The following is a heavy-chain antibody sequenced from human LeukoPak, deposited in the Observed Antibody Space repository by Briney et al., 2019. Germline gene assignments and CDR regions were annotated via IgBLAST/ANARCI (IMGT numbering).Heavy chain of an antibody. CDR2: ISSSGSAT. J-gene: IGHJ4*02. Sequence: GGSLRLSCAASGFTFGTYEMNWVRQAPGRGLEWVSYISSSGSATYYADSVRGRFTVFRDNTRNSLYLQMNSLTAEDTAVYYCARKISGSYCENIDYWGRGALVTVSS. V-gene: IGHV3-48*03. CDR1: GFTFGTYE. D-gene: IGHD1-26*01. CDR3: ARKISGSYCENIDY.